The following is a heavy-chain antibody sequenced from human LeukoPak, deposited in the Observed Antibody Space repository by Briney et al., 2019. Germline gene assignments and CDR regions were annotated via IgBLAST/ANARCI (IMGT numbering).Heavy chain of an antibody. D-gene: IGHD2-15*01. J-gene: IGHJ5*02. CDR2: ISYDGSNK. V-gene: IGHV3-30-3*01. CDR1: GITFSNYA. Sequence: PGGPLRLSCAASGITFSNYAMHWIRQAPGKGLEWVAVISYDGSNKKYADSVKGRFIVSGDNSKSTLYLQMDSLRVVDTAVYYCVRGGHGYCSGATCYTTHWFDPWGQGTLVTVSS. CDR3: VRGGHGYCSGATCYTTHWFDP.